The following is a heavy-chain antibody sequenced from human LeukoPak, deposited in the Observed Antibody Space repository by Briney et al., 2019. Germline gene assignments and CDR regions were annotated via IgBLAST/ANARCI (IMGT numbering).Heavy chain of an antibody. D-gene: IGHD2-21*01. V-gene: IGHV3-23*01. J-gene: IGHJ3*02. CDR2: ISGSTGST. CDR1: GFTFSNYA. Sequence: GGSLRLSCAASGFTFSNYAMNWVRQAPGKGLEWVSLISGSTGSTYYADSVKGRFTISRDNSKNTLYLQMDSLRAGDTAVYYCARGRLRVIDAFDIWGQGTMVTVSS. CDR3: ARGRLRVIDAFDI.